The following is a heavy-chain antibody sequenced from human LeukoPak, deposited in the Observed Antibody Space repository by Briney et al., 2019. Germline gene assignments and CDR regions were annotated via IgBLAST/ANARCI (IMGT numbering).Heavy chain of an antibody. D-gene: IGHD6-6*01. Sequence: GGSLRLSCAASGITFSDYWMSWVRQAPGKGLEWVANIRPDGSDKYYVDSVKGRFTISRDNAKSSLSLQMNSLRVEDTAVYYCVRSGSSSVIFDLWGQGTLVTVSS. V-gene: IGHV3-7*01. J-gene: IGHJ4*02. CDR3: VRSGSSSVIFDL. CDR1: GITFSDYW. CDR2: IRPDGSDK.